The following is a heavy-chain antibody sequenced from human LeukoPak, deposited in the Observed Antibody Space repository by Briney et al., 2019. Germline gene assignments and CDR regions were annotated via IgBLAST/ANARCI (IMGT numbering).Heavy chain of an antibody. J-gene: IGHJ4*02. CDR2: ISSNTTNT. V-gene: IGHV3-11*06. CDR3: ARDQLYCTGGTCYFDY. Sequence: GGSLRLSCVASGFTFRDYYMSWIRQAPGKGLEWISYISSNTTNTNYADSVKGRFTISRDNAKNTVYLQMNSLRAEDTAVYYCARDQLYCTGGTCYFDYWGQGTLVTVSS. CDR1: GFTFRDYY. D-gene: IGHD2-8*02.